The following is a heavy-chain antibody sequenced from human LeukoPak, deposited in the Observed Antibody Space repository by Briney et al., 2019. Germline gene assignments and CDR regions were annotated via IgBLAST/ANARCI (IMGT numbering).Heavy chain of an antibody. CDR1: GSSISNYY. J-gene: IGHJ6*03. CDR3: ARGRDYYYYMDV. Sequence: SETLSLTCTVSGSSISNYYWGWIRQAPGKGLEWIGSIYYSGNTYYNSSLKSRVTISVDKSKNQFSLKLSSVTAADTAVYYCARGRDYYYYMDVWGKGTTVTVSS. CDR2: IYYSGNT. V-gene: IGHV4-39*07.